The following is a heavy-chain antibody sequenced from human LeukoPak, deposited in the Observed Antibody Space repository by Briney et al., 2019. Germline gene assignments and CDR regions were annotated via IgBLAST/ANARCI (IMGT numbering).Heavy chain of an antibody. J-gene: IGHJ6*03. CDR1: GYTFTSYD. CDR3: ARRAVDNSYYYYMDV. Sequence: GASVKVSCKASGYTFTSYDINWVRQVTGQGLEWMVWMNPKSGNTGYAQKFQGRVTITRNTSISTAYMEVSSLRYEDTAVYYCARRAVDNSYYYYMDVWGKGTTVTVSS. D-gene: IGHD6-19*01. V-gene: IGHV1-8*03. CDR2: MNPKSGNT.